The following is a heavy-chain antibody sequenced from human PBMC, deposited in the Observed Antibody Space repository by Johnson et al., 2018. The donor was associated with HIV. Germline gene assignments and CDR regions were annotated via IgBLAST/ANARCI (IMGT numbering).Heavy chain of an antibody. D-gene: IGHD6-13*01. CDR2: ISGGST. J-gene: IGHJ3*02. Sequence: SSNEMSWVRQAPGKGLEWVSSISGGSTYYADSRKGRFTISRDNSKNTLHLQMNSLRADDTALYYCAKAYSSSWYGLDAFDIWGQGTMVTVSS. CDR1: SSNE. V-gene: IGHV3-38-3*01. CDR3: AKAYSSSWYGLDAFDI.